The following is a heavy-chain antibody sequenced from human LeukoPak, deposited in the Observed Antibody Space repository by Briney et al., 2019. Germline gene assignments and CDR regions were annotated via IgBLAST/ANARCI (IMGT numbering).Heavy chain of an antibody. V-gene: IGHV3-21*01. CDR1: GFHFSSHG. CDR2: ISSSSSYI. J-gene: IGHJ4*02. D-gene: IGHD3-22*01. Sequence: GGSLRLSCAASGFHFSSHGMNWVRQAPGKGLEWVSSISSSSSYIYYADSVKGRFTISRDNAKNSLYLQMNSLRAEDTAVYYCARRLYYDTGLDYWGQGTLVTVSS. CDR3: ARRLYYDTGLDY.